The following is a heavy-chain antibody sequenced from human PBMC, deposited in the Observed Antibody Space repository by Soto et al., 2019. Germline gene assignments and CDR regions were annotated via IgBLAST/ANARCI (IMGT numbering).Heavy chain of an antibody. D-gene: IGHD3-16*02. CDR2: IYYSGST. CDR3: ASERPRDRHYFDY. V-gene: IGHV4-30-4*01. Sequence: SETLSLTCTVSGGSISSGDYYWSWIRQPPGKGLEWIGYIYYSGSTYYNPSLKSRVTISVDTSKNQFSLKLSSLPAADTAVYYCASERPRDRHYFDYCRQGTLVTVCS. J-gene: IGHJ4*02. CDR1: GGSISSGDYY.